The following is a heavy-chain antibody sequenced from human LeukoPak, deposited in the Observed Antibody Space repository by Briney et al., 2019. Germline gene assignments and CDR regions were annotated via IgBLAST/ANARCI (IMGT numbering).Heavy chain of an antibody. CDR1: GFTFSAFW. V-gene: IGHV3-7*01. D-gene: IGHD6-13*01. Sequence: GGSLRLSCAASGFTFSAFWMIWVRQAPGKGLEWVANIKPDGSEKSYVDSVKGRFTISRDNAENSLYLEMNSLRAEDTALYYCTRNTVAAAGDDWGQGTLVTVSS. CDR2: IKPDGSEK. J-gene: IGHJ4*02. CDR3: TRNTVAAAGDD.